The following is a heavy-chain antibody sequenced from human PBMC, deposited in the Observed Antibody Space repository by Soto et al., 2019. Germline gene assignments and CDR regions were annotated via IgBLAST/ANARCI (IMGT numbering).Heavy chain of an antibody. CDR3: ARKGRYSSSWYSGY. D-gene: IGHD6-13*01. CDR2: INHSGST. CDR1: GGSFSGYY. V-gene: IGHV4-34*01. Sequence: QVQLQQWGAGLLKPSETLSLTCAVYGGSFSGYYWSWIRQPPGKGLEWIGEINHSGSTNYNPSLKSRVTISVDTSKNQFSLKLSSVTAADTAVYYCARKGRYSSSWYSGYWGQGTLVTVSS. J-gene: IGHJ4*02.